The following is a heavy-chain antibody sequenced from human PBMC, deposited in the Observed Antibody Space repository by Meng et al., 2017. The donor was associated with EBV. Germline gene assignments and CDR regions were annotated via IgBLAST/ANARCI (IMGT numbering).Heavy chain of an antibody. CDR1: GFPFSGSA. Sequence: EVLPLESGDGLARAGGSSKLSCAGYGFPFSGSAMHWVRQASGKGLEWVGRIRSKAKSYATAYDASVKGRFTISRDDSKNTAYLQMNSLKTEDTAVYYCTRMSSPLDYWGQGTLVTVSS. J-gene: IGHJ4*02. D-gene: IGHD2-2*01. CDR2: IRSKAKSYAT. CDR3: TRMSSPLDY. V-gene: IGHV3-73*02.